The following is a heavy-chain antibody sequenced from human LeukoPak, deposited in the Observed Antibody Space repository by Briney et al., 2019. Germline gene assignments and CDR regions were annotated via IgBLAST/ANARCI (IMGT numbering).Heavy chain of an antibody. CDR3: ARHLSGITGYTYGRGIDY. Sequence: AGGSLRLSCAASGFTFSSYSMNWVRQAPGKGLEWVSSISSSSSNIYYADSVKGRFTISRDNAKKSLYLQINSLRAEDTALYYCARHLSGITGYTYGRGIDYWGQGTLVTVSS. V-gene: IGHV3-21*01. CDR1: GFTFSSYS. J-gene: IGHJ4*02. CDR2: ISSSSSNI. D-gene: IGHD5-18*01.